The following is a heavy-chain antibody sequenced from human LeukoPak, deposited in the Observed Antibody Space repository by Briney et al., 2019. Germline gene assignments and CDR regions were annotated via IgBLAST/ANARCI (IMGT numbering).Heavy chain of an antibody. J-gene: IGHJ6*02. CDR2: ISYDGSNK. D-gene: IGHD6-19*01. CDR1: GFTFSSYG. V-gene: IGHV3-30*18. Sequence: PGGSLRLSCAASGFTFSSYGMHWVRQAPGKGLEWVAVISYDGSNKYYADSVKGRFTISRDNSKNTLYLQMNSLRAEDTAVYYCAKDPNYPYSSGRYHLDYGMDVWGQGTTVTVSS. CDR3: AKDPNYPYSSGRYHLDYGMDV.